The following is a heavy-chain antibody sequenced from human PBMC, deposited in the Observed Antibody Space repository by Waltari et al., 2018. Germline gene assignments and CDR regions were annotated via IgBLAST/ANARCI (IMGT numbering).Heavy chain of an antibody. J-gene: IGHJ4*02. D-gene: IGHD2-15*01. Sequence: QPHLQESGPGLVKPSETLSLTCSVSGDSISSTSYYWGWIRQPPGKGLEWIGSFVYNANTYYNPSLKSRVSISVDTSKNHFSLQLMSVTAADTAIYYCARPGRVGGGSLMALDYWGQGTLVTVSS. V-gene: IGHV4-39*02. CDR1: GDSISSTSYY. CDR3: ARPGRVGGGSLMALDY. CDR2: FVYNANT.